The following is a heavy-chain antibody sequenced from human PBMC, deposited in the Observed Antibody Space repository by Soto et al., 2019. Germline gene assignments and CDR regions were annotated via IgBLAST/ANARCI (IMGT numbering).Heavy chain of an antibody. CDR2: IYYSGST. CDR3: ARGTPTFDY. V-gene: IGHV4-61*01. Sequence: QVQLQESGPGLVKPSETLSLTCTVSGGSVSSGSYYWSWIRQPPGKGLEWIGYIYYSGSTNYNPSLKSRVTISVDTSKNQFSLKLSSVTAADTAVYYCARGTPTFDYWGQGTLVTVSS. J-gene: IGHJ4*02. D-gene: IGHD2-15*01. CDR1: GGSVSSGSYY.